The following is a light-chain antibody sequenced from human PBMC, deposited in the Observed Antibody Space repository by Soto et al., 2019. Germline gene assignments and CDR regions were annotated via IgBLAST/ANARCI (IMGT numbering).Light chain of an antibody. J-gene: IGLJ2*01. CDR2: DVS. CDR1: SSDIGGYNY. V-gene: IGLV2-14*03. Sequence: QSALTQPASVSGSPGQSITISCTGTSSDIGGYNYVSGYQQHPGKAPKLMIYDVSDRPSGVSNRFSGSKSGNTASLTISGLQAEDEADYYCASYASSNTVLFGGVTKLTVL. CDR3: ASYASSNTVL.